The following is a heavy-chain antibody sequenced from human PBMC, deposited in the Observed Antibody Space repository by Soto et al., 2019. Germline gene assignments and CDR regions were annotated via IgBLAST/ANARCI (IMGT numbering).Heavy chain of an antibody. J-gene: IGHJ6*02. CDR2: ISPYTGDT. CDR1: GYIFVNYG. D-gene: IGHD3-16*01. Sequence: QVQLVQSGDEMKKPGASVRVTCKASGYIFVNYGIAWVRQAPGQGLEWMGWISPYTGDTHSASKVQGRLTMTTDTSTSTAYMDLGSLTSDDTAVYYCAMVDNYVPPTPQDVWGQGTTVTVSS. CDR3: AMVDNYVPPTPQDV. V-gene: IGHV1-18*01.